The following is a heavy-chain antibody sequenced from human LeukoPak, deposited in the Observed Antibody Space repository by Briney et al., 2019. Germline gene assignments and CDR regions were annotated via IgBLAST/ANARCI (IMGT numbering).Heavy chain of an antibody. CDR2: MNPISGNT. CDR3: AKAEIGTDSYCSGGSWYRFYPYYYYMDV. D-gene: IGHD2-15*01. Sequence: ASVKVSCKASGYTFTSYDINWVRQATGQGLEWMGWMNPISGNTGHAQKFQGRVTMTRDTSISTAYMELSSLRSEDTAVYYCAKAEIGTDSYCSGGSWYRFYPYYYYMDVWGKGTTVTVSS. J-gene: IGHJ6*03. CDR1: GYTFTSYD. V-gene: IGHV1-8*01.